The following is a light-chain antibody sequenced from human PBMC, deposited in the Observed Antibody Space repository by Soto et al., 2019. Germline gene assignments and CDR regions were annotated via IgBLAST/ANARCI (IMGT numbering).Light chain of an antibody. CDR2: GAS. V-gene: IGKV3-20*01. Sequence: EIVVTQSPGTLSSSPGERVTLSCRASQSVSGTYLAWYQQKPGQAPRLLISGASRRATGISDRFSGSGSGTDFTLTISRLEPEDFAVYYCRQYGRSLGFAFGGGTKVDIK. CDR3: RQYGRSLGFA. J-gene: IGKJ4*01. CDR1: QSVSGTY.